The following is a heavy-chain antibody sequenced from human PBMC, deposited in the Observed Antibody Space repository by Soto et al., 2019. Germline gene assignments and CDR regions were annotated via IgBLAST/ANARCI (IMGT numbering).Heavy chain of an antibody. V-gene: IGHV1-69*01. D-gene: IGHD3-16*02. CDR2: IIPIFGTA. CDR1: GGTFSSYA. CDR3: ARDGGRLRLGELSPSDY. J-gene: IGHJ4*02. Sequence: QVQLVQSGAEVKKPGSSVKVSCKASGGTFSSYAISWVRQAPGQGLEWMGGIIPIFGTANYAQKFQGRVTITGDETTSTAYMELSSLRSEDTAVYYCARDGGRLRLGELSPSDYWGQGTLVTVSS.